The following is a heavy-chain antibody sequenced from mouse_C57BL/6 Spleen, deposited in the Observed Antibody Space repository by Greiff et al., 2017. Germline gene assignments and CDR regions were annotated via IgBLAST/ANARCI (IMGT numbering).Heavy chain of an antibody. CDR3: ARHEALNWDYWYFDV. Sequence: VHLVESGAELVKPGASVKLSCKASGYTFTEYTIHWVKQRSGQGLEWIGWFYPGSGSIKYNEKFKDKATLTADKSSSTVYMELSRLTSEDSAVYFCARHEALNWDYWYFDVWGTGTTVTVSS. CDR2: FYPGSGSI. V-gene: IGHV1-62-2*01. CDR1: GYTFTEYT. D-gene: IGHD4-1*01. J-gene: IGHJ1*03.